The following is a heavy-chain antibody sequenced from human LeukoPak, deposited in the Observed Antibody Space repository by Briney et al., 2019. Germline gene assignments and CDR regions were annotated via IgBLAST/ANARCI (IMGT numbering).Heavy chain of an antibody. Sequence: PGGSLRLSCAASGFTFSSYAMSWVRQAPGKGLEWVSAICCIGAGTDYADSVKGRFTISRDNSKNTLYLQMNSLRGEDTALYYCAKRGSWRSGFDYWGQGTLVTVSS. CDR2: ICCIGAGT. V-gene: IGHV3-23*01. D-gene: IGHD3-10*01. CDR1: GFTFSSYA. J-gene: IGHJ4*02. CDR3: AKRGSWRSGFDY.